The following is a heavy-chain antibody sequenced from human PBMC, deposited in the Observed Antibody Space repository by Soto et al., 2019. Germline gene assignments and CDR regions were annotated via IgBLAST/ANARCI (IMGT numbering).Heavy chain of an antibody. D-gene: IGHD5-18*01. Sequence: QVQLQESGPGLVKPSGTLSLTCAVSGVSISSHDWWTWVRQPPGKGLEWIGESHQSGNTHYNSSLESRVTISLDKSMNQLSLQLTSVTVADTAVYYCATRDTGRVYWGQGTLVTVSS. J-gene: IGHJ4*02. CDR3: ATRDTGRVY. CDR1: GVSISSHDW. V-gene: IGHV4-4*02. CDR2: SHQSGNT.